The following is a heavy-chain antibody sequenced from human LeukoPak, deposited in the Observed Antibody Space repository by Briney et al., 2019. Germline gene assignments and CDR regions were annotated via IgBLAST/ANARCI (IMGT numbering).Heavy chain of an antibody. Sequence: SETLSLTCTVSGGSIGSYYWSWVRQPPGKGLEWIGYIYYSGSTNYNPSRKSRVTISVDTSKNQFSLKVTSVTAAATAVYYCARDLAYYDSSGSPDAFDIWGQGTMVTVSS. D-gene: IGHD3-22*01. V-gene: IGHV4-59*01. CDR3: ARDLAYYDSSGSPDAFDI. J-gene: IGHJ3*02. CDR2: IYYSGST. CDR1: GGSIGSYY.